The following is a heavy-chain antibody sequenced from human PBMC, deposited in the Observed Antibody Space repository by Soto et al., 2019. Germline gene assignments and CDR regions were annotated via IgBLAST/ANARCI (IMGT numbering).Heavy chain of an antibody. V-gene: IGHV4-31*11. CDR2: IYYSGST. Sequence: SETLSRTCAVYGGSISSGGYYWSWIRQHPGKGLEWIGYIYYSGSTYYNPSLKSRVSISVDTSKNQFSLNLSSVTAADTAVYYCARAYSSSWYGADAFDIWGQGTMVTVS. J-gene: IGHJ3*02. CDR1: GGSISSGGYY. CDR3: ARAYSSSWYGADAFDI. D-gene: IGHD6-13*01.